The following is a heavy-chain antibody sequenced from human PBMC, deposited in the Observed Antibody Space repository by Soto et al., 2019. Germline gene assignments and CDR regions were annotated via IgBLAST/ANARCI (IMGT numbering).Heavy chain of an antibody. CDR1: GITFSNYA. Sequence: PGGSLRPSCAASGITFSNYALNWVRQARGKGLEWVSGISGNSGFTYYTDSVKGRFTISRDNSKNTLFLQMGALREKDTAIYYCAQVGSFYVPRSPFESWGRGIVVTVSS. V-gene: IGHV3-23*01. CDR2: ISGNSGFT. D-gene: IGHD1-26*01. CDR3: AQVGSFYVPRSPFES. J-gene: IGHJ4*02.